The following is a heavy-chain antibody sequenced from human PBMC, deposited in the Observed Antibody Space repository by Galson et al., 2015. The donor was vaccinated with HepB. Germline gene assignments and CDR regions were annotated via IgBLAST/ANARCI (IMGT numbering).Heavy chain of an antibody. V-gene: IGHV2-5*01. J-gene: IGHJ4*02. Sequence: PALVKPTQTLTLTCTFSGFSLNTRGVGVGWIRQPPGKALEWLALIYWNDDKRYSPFLKSRLTITKDASKNQVFLTVTNMDPVDTATYYCALRGVCDGARCALDYWGQRILVTVSS. CDR2: IYWNDDK. D-gene: IGHD2-21*01. CDR1: GFSLNTRGVG. CDR3: ALRGVCDGARCALDY.